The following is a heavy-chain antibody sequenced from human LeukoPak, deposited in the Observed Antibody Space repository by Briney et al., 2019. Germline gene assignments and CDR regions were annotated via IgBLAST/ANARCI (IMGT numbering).Heavy chain of an antibody. CDR2: INPKSGGT. J-gene: IGHJ6*03. Sequence: ASMKVSCKASGSTFTGYFMHWVRQAPGQGLEWMGWINPKSGGTNNAQKFQGRVTMTRDTSISTAYMELSRLTSDDTAVYYCARGGYYDFWSGYYHYYYYYMDVWGKGTTVTVSS. V-gene: IGHV1-2*02. CDR3: ARGGYYDFWSGYYHYYYYYMDV. D-gene: IGHD3-3*01. CDR1: GSTFTGYF.